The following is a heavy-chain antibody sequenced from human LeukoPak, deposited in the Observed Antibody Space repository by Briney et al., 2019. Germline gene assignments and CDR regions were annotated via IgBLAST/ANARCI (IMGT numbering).Heavy chain of an antibody. CDR2: IYHSGST. CDR3: ARDSSAMEDAFDI. Sequence: SETLSLTCTVSGYSISSGYYWGWIRQPPGKGLEWIGSIYHSGSTYYNPSLKSRVTISVDTSKNQFSLKLSSVTAADTAVYYCARDSSAMEDAFDIWGQGTMVTVSS. J-gene: IGHJ3*02. CDR1: GYSISSGYY. D-gene: IGHD5-18*01. V-gene: IGHV4-38-2*02.